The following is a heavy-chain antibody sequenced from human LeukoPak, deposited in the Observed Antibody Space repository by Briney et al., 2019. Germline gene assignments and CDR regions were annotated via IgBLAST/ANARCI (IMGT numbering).Heavy chain of an antibody. Sequence: GASVKVSCKASGYTFTNYTISWVRQAPGQGLEWMGWISTYNGNTNYAQKLQGRVTMTTDTSTSTAYMELRSLRSDDTAVYYCARLQYYYDSNGPPDYWGQGTLVTVSS. CDR3: ARLQYYYDSNGPPDY. CDR2: ISTYNGNT. CDR1: GYTFTNYT. V-gene: IGHV1-18*01. J-gene: IGHJ4*02. D-gene: IGHD3-22*01.